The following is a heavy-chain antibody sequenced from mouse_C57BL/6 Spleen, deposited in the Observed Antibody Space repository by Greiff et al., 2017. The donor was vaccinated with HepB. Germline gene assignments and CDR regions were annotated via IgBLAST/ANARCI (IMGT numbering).Heavy chain of an antibody. V-gene: IGHV1-55*01. Sequence: VQLQQSGAELVKPGASVKMSCKASGYTFTSYWITWVKQRPGQGLEWIGDIYPGSGSTNYNEKFKSKATLTVDTSSSTAYMQLSSLTSEDSAVYDCARWGGQLRLPYYFDYWGQGTTLTVSS. CDR3: ARWGGQLRLPYYFDY. CDR2: IYPGSGST. D-gene: IGHD3-2*02. J-gene: IGHJ2*01. CDR1: GYTFTSYW.